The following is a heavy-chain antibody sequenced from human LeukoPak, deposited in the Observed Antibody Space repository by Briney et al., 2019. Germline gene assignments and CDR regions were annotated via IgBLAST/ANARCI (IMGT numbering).Heavy chain of an antibody. J-gene: IGHJ5*02. Sequence: GASVKVSCKASGGTFSNSALSWVRQAPGQGLEWMGWISAYNGNTNYAQKLQGRVTMTTDTSTSTAYMELRSLRSDDTAVYYCARDPYCSSTSCYTGVGWFDPWGQGTLVTVSS. D-gene: IGHD2-2*02. CDR1: GGTFSNSA. V-gene: IGHV1-18*01. CDR2: ISAYNGNT. CDR3: ARDPYCSSTSCYTGVGWFDP.